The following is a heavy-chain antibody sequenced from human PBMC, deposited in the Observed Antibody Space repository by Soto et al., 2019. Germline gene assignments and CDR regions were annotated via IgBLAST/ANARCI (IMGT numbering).Heavy chain of an antibody. Sequence: ASVTGSCKASGYILSEDYIHWVRQAPGQGLEWMAIINPLPTSGSTNYAQKFQGRVTVTRDTSTSTVYLELSSLRSDDTAVYYCARDLAAAAYWGQGTQVTVSS. CDR1: GYILSEDY. D-gene: IGHD6-13*01. CDR2: INPLPTSGST. CDR3: ARDLAAAAY. J-gene: IGHJ4*02. V-gene: IGHV1-46*01.